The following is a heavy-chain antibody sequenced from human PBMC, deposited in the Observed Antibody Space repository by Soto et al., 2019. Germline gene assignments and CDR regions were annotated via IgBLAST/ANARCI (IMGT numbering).Heavy chain of an antibody. V-gene: IGHV4-59*08. CDR2: IYYSGST. CDR1: GGSISSYY. J-gene: IGHJ4*02. Sequence: SETLSLTCTVSGGSISSYYWGWIRQPPGKGLEWIGYIYYSGSTNYNPSLKSRVTISVDTSKNQFSLKLSSVTAADTAVYYCARTRYYDSSGFLFDYWGQGTLVTVSS. CDR3: ARTRYYDSSGFLFDY. D-gene: IGHD3-22*01.